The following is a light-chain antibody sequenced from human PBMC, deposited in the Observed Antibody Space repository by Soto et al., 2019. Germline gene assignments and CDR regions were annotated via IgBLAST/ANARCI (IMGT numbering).Light chain of an antibody. CDR3: QQYGNWPLT. Sequence: EIVLTQSPGTLSLSPGERASLSCRASQSVGNFLVWYQQKPGQAPSLLIYYTSNRAAGIPARFSGSGSGTDFTLTISILEPEDFAIYYWQQYGNWPLTFGGGTKVEIK. J-gene: IGKJ4*01. CDR1: QSVGNF. CDR2: YTS. V-gene: IGKV3-11*01.